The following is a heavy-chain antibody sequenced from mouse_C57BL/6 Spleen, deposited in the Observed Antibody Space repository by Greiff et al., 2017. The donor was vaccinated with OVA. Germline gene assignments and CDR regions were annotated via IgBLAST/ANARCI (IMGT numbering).Heavy chain of an antibody. CDR1: GFTFSDYG. CDR2: ISNLAYSI. D-gene: IGHD2-4*01. V-gene: IGHV5-15*04. CDR3: AGRDYAHWYFDD. Sequence: EVKLVESGGGLVQPGGSLKLSCAASGFTFSDYGMAWVRQAPRQGPEWVAFISNLAYSIYYADTVTGRFTIARENAKNTLYLDMSSLRSEDTDVYAGAGRDYAHWYFDDWGTGTTVTVSS. J-gene: IGHJ1*03.